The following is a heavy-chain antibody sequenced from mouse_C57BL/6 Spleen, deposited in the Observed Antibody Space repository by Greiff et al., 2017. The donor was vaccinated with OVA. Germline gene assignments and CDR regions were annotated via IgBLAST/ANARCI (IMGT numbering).Heavy chain of an antibody. Sequence: EVHLVESGGGLVKPGGSLKLSCAASGFTFSSYAMSWVRQTPEKRLEWVATISDGGSYTYYPDNVKGRFTISRDNAKNNLYLQMSHLKSEDTAMYYCARDTYYGSSDYYAMDYWGQGTSVTVSS. CDR1: GFTFSSYA. V-gene: IGHV5-4*01. CDR2: ISDGGSYT. J-gene: IGHJ4*01. D-gene: IGHD1-1*01. CDR3: ARDTYYGSSDYYAMDY.